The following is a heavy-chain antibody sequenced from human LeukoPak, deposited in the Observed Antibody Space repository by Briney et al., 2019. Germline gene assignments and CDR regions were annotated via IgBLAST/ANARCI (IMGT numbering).Heavy chain of an antibody. CDR1: GFTFSSYS. CDR3: AREYYCGSGSYYNEPSHYYYYGMDV. V-gene: IGHV3-21*01. D-gene: IGHD3-10*01. Sequence: PGGSLRLSCAASGFTFSSYSMNWVRQAPGKGLEWVSSISSSSSYIYYADSVKGRFTISRDNAKNSLYLQMNSLRAEDTAVYYCAREYYCGSGSYYNEPSHYYYYGMDVWGKGTTVTVSS. CDR2: ISSSSSYI. J-gene: IGHJ6*04.